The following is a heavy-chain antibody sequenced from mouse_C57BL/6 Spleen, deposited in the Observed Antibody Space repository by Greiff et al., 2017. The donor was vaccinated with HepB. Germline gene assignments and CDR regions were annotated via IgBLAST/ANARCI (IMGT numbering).Heavy chain of an antibody. D-gene: IGHD2-4*01. CDR1: GYTFTSYW. J-gene: IGHJ3*01. Sequence: QVQLQQSGAELVKPGASVKLSCKASGYTFTSYWMHWVKQRPGQGLEWIGMIHPNSGSTNYNEKFKSKATLTVDKSSSTAYMQLSSLTSEDSAVYYCARERDYDPAGFAYWGQGTLVTVSA. CDR2: IHPNSGST. CDR3: ARERDYDPAGFAY. V-gene: IGHV1-64*01.